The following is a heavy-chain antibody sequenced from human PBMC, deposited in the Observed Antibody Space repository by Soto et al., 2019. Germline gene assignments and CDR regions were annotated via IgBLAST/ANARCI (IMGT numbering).Heavy chain of an antibody. CDR2: VYSTGNI. D-gene: IGHD4-17*01. CDR3: ARDDFGRNTRACSP. J-gene: IGHJ5*02. Sequence: SETLSLTCTVSGECTCYYSRAWIPQSAGKGLEWIRRVYSTGNIFYNPPLKRRATMSVDTSKNQFSQKLTSVNAADTAVYYCARDDFGRNTRACSPWGQGTMVAVAS. V-gene: IGHV4-4*07. CDR1: GECTCYYS.